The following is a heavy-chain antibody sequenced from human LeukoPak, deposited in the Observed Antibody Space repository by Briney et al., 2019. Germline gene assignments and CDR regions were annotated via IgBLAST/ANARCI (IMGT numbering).Heavy chain of an antibody. V-gene: IGHV1-69*04. CDR3: ARDWDSRWLQPGYYYYYGMDV. D-gene: IGHD5-24*01. J-gene: IGHJ6*02. CDR2: IIPILGIA. CDR1: GGTFSSYA. Sequence: EASVKVSCKASGGTFSSYAISWVRQAPGQGLEWMGRIIPILGIANYAQKFQGRVTITADKSTSTAYMELSSLRSEDTAVYYCARDWDSRWLQPGYYYYYGMDVWGQGTTVTVSS.